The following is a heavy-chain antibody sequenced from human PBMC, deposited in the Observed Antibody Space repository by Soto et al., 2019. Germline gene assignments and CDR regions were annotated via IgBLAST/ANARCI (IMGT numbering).Heavy chain of an antibody. Sequence: PGESLKISCKGSGYSFTSYWIGWVRQMPGKGLEWMGIIYPGDSDTRYSPSFQGQVTISADKSISTAYLQWSSLKASDTAMYYWARDSGLRSGWYNGWVYGAKGTRVTVS. CDR3: ARDSGLRSGWYNGWVY. CDR1: GYSFTSYW. J-gene: IGHJ4*02. CDR2: IYPGDSDT. V-gene: IGHV5-51*01. D-gene: IGHD6-19*01.